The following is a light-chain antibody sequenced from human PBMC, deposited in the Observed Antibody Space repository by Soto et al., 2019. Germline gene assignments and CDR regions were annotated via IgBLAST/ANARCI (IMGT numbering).Light chain of an antibody. V-gene: IGLV1-44*01. CDR2: SNN. J-gene: IGLJ1*01. Sequence: QSVLTQPPSASGTPGQRVTISCSGSSSNIGSNTVNWYQQLPGTAPKLLIYSNNQRPPGVPDRFSGSKSGTSASLAISGLQSEDEADYYCAAWDDSLNEEVFGTGTKVTVL. CDR3: AAWDDSLNEEV. CDR1: SSNIGSNT.